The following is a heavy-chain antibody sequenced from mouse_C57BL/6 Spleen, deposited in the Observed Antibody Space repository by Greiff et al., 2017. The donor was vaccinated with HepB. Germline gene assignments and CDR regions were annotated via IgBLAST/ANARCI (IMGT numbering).Heavy chain of an antibody. Sequence: EVKLVESGGGLVQPGGSLKLSCAASGFTFSSYAMSWVRQTPEKRLEWVATISDGGSYTYYPDNVKGRFTISRDNAKNNLYLQMSHLKSEDTAMYYCARDYGNYVDYWGQGTTLTVSS. D-gene: IGHD2-1*01. V-gene: IGHV5-4*01. CDR1: GFTFSSYA. CDR2: ISDGGSYT. CDR3: ARDYGNYVDY. J-gene: IGHJ2*01.